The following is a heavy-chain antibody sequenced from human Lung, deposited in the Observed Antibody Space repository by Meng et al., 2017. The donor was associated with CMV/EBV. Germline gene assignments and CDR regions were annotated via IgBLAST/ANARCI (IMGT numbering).Heavy chain of an antibody. CDR3: ARAGVGTGSSGVY. CDR2: ISSSSSYT. CDR1: GFTYIDDY. J-gene: IGHJ4*02. Sequence: QVQLARSAAGLVKPRVSVTLSCAGSGFTYIDDYNSWISQATGKGLKWVAYISSSSSYTKNADSVKGRFTISRDNAKNSLYLQMNSLRAEDTAVYYCARAGVGTGSSGVYWGQGTLVTVSS. D-gene: IGHD1-26*01. V-gene: IGHV3-11*06.